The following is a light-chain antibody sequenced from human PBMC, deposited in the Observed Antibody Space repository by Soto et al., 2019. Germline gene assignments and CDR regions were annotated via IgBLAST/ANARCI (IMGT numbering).Light chain of an antibody. J-gene: IGLJ1*01. Sequence: QSALTQPRSVSGSPGQSVTISCTGTSSDVGGYNSVSWYQQHPGKAPKLMIYDVTKRASVVPDRFSGSKSGNTASLTISGLKAEDEADYYCCSYAGSFIYVFGTGTKLTVL. CDR1: SSDVGGYNS. CDR2: DVT. V-gene: IGLV2-11*01. CDR3: CSYAGSFIYV.